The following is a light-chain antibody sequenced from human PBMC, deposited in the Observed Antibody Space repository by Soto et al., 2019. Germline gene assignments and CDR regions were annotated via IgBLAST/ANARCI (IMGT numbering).Light chain of an antibody. CDR2: EVS. V-gene: IGLV2-14*01. Sequence: QSALTQPASVSGSPGQSITISCTGTSSDVGAYNYVSWYQQHPGKAPKLMIYEVSNRPSGVSNRFSGSKSGNTASLTISGLQAEDEADYYCSSYTSSTTLVFCGGTKVTVL. CDR3: SSYTSSTTLV. CDR1: SSDVGAYNY. J-gene: IGLJ3*02.